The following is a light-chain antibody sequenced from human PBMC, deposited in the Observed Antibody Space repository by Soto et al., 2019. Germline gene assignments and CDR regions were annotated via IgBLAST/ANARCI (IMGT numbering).Light chain of an antibody. CDR3: QQYNTFSVK. J-gene: IGKJ5*01. Sequence: DIQMTQSPSTLSASVGDRVTITCRASQNIASWLAWYQQRPGQAPKILIYGASTLERGVSSRFSGSGSGTEFTLTITNLQPGDFATYYSQQYNTFSVKFGQGTRLEMK. CDR2: GAS. V-gene: IGKV1-5*01. CDR1: QNIASW.